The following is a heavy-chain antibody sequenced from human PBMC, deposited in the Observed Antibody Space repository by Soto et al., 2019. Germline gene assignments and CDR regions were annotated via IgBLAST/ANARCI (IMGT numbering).Heavy chain of an antibody. CDR3: ARGYGGNTKYIDY. CDR1: GGSISSGGYS. V-gene: IGHV4-30-2*01. CDR2: IYHSGST. J-gene: IGHJ4*02. Sequence: SETLSLTCAVSGGSISSGGYSWSWIRQPPGKGLEWIGYIYHSGSTYYNPSLKSRVTISVDRSKNQFSLKLSSVTAADTAVYYCARGYGGNTKYIDYWGQGTLVTVSS. D-gene: IGHD4-17*01.